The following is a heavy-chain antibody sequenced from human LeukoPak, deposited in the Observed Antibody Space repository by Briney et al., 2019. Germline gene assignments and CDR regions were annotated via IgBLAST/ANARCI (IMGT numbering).Heavy chain of an antibody. V-gene: IGHV1-69*13. CDR1: GGTFSSYA. D-gene: IGHD3-22*01. J-gene: IGHJ6*02. CDR3: ARSFPHYYDSSGYYRDHFYYYGMDV. Sequence: SVKVSCKASGGTFSSYAISWVRQAPGQGLEWMGGIIPIFGTANYAQKFQGRVTITADESTSTAYMELSSLRSEDTAVYYCARSFPHYYDSSGYYRDHFYYYGMDVWGQGTTVTVSS. CDR2: IIPIFGTA.